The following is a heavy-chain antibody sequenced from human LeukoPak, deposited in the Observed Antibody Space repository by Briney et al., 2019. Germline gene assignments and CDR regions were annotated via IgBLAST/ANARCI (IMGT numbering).Heavy chain of an antibody. V-gene: IGHV1-2*02. CDR3: ASDIAAAGTPELGAFDI. D-gene: IGHD6-13*01. CDR1: GYTFTGYY. Sequence: GASVKVSCKASGYTFTGYYMHWVRQAPGQGLEWMGWINPNSGGTNYAQKFQGRVTMTRDTSISTAYMELSRLRSDDTAVYYCASDIAAAGTPELGAFDIWGQGTMVTVSS. CDR2: INPNSGGT. J-gene: IGHJ3*02.